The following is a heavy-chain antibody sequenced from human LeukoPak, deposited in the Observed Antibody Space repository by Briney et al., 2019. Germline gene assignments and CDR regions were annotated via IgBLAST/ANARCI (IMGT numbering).Heavy chain of an antibody. V-gene: IGHV3-64*01. D-gene: IGHD2-8*01. CDR1: GFSLSSHG. CDR3: VKWTNYYFAL. J-gene: IGHJ2*01. CDR2: IISNGIST. Sequence: GGSLRLSCVVSGFSLSSHGMHWVRQAPGKGLEDVSAIISNGISTFYANSVKGRFTVSRDDSKNTVYLQMGSLRAEDMAVYYCVKWTNYYFALWGRGTLVTVSS.